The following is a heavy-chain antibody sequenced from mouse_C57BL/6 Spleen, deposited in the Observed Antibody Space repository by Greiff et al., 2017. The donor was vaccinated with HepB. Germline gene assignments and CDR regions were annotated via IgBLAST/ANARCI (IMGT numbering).Heavy chain of an antibody. D-gene: IGHD1-1*01. CDR1: GFTFSDYG. Sequence: EVHLVESGGGLVKPGGSLKLSCAASGFTFSDYGMHWVRQAPEKGLEWVAYISSGSSTIYYADTVKGRFTISRDNAKNTLFLQMTSLRSEDTAMYYCARPLYGSSPMDYWGQGTSVTVSS. V-gene: IGHV5-17*01. J-gene: IGHJ4*01. CDR2: ISSGSSTI. CDR3: ARPLYGSSPMDY.